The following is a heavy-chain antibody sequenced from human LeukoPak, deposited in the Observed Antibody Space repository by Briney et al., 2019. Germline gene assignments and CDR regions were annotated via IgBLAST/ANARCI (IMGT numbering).Heavy chain of an antibody. CDR3: AKRSGGYYDY. CDR2: VYSGESNT. J-gene: IGHJ4*02. V-gene: IGHV3-66*02. Sequence: GGSLRLSCAASGFTVSSDNISWVRQTPGRGLEWVSGVYSGESNTKYAIYAESVRGRFTISRDNSKNTVYLQMNSLRVEDTAVYYGAKRSGGYYDYWGQGTQVTVSS. CDR1: GFTVSSDN. D-gene: IGHD3-3*01.